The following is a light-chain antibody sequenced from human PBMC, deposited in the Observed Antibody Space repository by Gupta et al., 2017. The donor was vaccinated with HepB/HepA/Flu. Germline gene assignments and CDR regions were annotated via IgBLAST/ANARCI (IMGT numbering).Light chain of an antibody. J-gene: IGLJ3*02. CDR2: GNS. V-gene: IGLV1-40*01. Sequence: QSVLTQPPSVPGAPGQRVTIPCPGSSSNIGAGYDVHWYQQLPGTAPKLLIYGNSTRPSGVPDRFSGSKSGTSASLAITGLQAEDEADYYCQSYDSSLSGWVFGGGTELTGL. CDR3: QSYDSSLSGWV. CDR1: SSNIGAGYD.